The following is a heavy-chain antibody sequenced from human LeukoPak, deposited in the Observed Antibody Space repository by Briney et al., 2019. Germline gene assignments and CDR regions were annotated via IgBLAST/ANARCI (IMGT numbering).Heavy chain of an antibody. J-gene: IGHJ4*02. D-gene: IGHD2-2*01. CDR2: ISGSGGST. V-gene: IGHV3-23*01. CDR1: GFTFSSYA. Sequence: GGSLRLSCAASGFTFSSYAMSWVRQAPGKGLEWVSAISGSGGSTYYADSVKGRFTISRDNSKNRLYLQMNSLRAEDTAVYYCATRMIEYCSSTSCSLDDYWGQGTLVTVSS. CDR3: ATRMIEYCSSTSCSLDDY.